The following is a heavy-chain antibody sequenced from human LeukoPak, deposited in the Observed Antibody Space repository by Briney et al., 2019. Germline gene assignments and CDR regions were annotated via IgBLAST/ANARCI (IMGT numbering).Heavy chain of an antibody. D-gene: IGHD1-1*01. V-gene: IGHV3-30*04. J-gene: IGHJ4*02. CDR1: GFTFSSYA. CDR2: ISYDGSNK. Sequence: GRSLRLSCAASGFTFSSYAMHWVRQAPGKGLEWVAVISYDGSNKYYADSVKGRFTISRDNSKNTLYLQMNSLRAEDTAVYYCARDPLGTRPGFDYWGQGTLVTVSS. CDR3: ARDPLGTRPGFDY.